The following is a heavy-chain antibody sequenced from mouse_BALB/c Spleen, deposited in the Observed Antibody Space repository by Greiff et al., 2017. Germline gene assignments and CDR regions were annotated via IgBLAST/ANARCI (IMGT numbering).Heavy chain of an antibody. CDR3: ARQDGSSPAWFAY. CDR2: ISCYNGAT. CDR1: GYSFTGYY. J-gene: IGHJ3*01. D-gene: IGHD1-1*01. V-gene: IGHV1S34*01. Sequence: LVKNGASVKISCKASGYSFTGYYMHWVKQSHGKSLEWIGYISCYNGATSYNQKFKGKATFTVDTSSSTAYMQFNSLTSEDSAVYYCARQDGSSPAWFAYWGQGTLVTVSA.